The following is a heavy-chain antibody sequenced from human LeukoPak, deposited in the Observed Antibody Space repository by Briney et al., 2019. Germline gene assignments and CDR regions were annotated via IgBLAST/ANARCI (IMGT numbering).Heavy chain of an antibody. CDR2: INPNSGGT. J-gene: IGHJ4*02. CDR3: ARGIAADPYYFDY. Sequence: ASVKVSCKASGGTFSSYYMHWVRQAPGQGLEWMGWINPNSGGTNYAQKFQGRVTMTRDTSISTAYMELSRLRSDDTAVYYCARGIAADPYYFDYWGQGTLVTVSS. D-gene: IGHD6-13*01. CDR1: GGTFSSYY. V-gene: IGHV1-2*02.